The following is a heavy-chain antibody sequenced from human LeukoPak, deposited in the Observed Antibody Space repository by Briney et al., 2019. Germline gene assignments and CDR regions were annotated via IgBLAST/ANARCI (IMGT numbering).Heavy chain of an antibody. CDR2: ISAYNGNT. J-gene: IGHJ4*02. CDR1: GYTFTSYG. D-gene: IGHD5-12*01. Sequence: ASVKVSCKASGYTFTSYGISWVRQAPGQGLEWMGWISAYNGNTNYAQKLQGRVTMTTDTSTSTAHMELRSLRSDDTAVYYCAIRPLTYSGYDYIDYWGQGTLVTVSS. CDR3: AIRPLTYSGYDYIDY. V-gene: IGHV1-18*01.